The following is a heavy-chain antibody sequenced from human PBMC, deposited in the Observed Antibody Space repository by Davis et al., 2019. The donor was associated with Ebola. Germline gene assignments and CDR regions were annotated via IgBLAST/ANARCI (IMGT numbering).Heavy chain of an antibody. CDR1: GGSISSYY. J-gene: IGHJ4*02. CDR2: IYYSGST. CDR3: ARGPSIAAWDY. Sequence: SETLSLTCTVSGGSISSYYWSWIRQPPGKGLEWIGYIYYSGSTNYNPSLKSRVTISVDTSKNQFSLKLSSVTAADTAVYYCARGPSIAAWDYWGQGTLVTVSS. D-gene: IGHD6-13*01. V-gene: IGHV4-59*12.